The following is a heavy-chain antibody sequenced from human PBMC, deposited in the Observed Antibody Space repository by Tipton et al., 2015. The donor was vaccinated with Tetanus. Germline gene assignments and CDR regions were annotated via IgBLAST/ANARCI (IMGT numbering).Heavy chain of an antibody. J-gene: IGHJ5*02. V-gene: IGHV4-34*01. CDR1: GDSISSFY. CDR3: ARGTWLYTSTYHRHWLDP. D-gene: IGHD6-13*01. Sequence: AGLVKPSETLSLSCSVSGDSISSFYWTWIRQPPGKGLEWIGEVDDSGSTNYSPSVKSRVTISLDTSKNEFSLTLSSVTAADTAVYYCARGTWLYTSTYHRHWLDPWGQGTLVTVSS. CDR2: VDDSGST.